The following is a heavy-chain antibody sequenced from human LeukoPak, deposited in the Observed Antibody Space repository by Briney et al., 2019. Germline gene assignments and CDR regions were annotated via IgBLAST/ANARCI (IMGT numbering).Heavy chain of an antibody. CDR2: INPNSGGT. D-gene: IGHD2-15*01. J-gene: IGHJ5*02. V-gene: IGHV1-2*02. Sequence: ASVKVSCKASGYTFTGYYMHWVRQAPGQGLEWMGWINPNSGGTNCAQKFQGRVTMTRDTSISTAYMELSRLRSDDTAVYYCARVGARRVVVAATHWFDPWGQGTLVTVSS. CDR3: ARVGARRVVVAATHWFDP. CDR1: GYTFTGYY.